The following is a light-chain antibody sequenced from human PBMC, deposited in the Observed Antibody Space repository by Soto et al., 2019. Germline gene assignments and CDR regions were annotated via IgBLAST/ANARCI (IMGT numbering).Light chain of an antibody. Sequence: ESMLTQSPGTLSLSPGERATLSCRASQSVSTRYFAWYQQKPSQAPRLLIYGASIRAAGIPDRFSGSGSGTDFTLTLSILEPEDFAVYDCHQFGRSPRALTFGQGTKLEI. V-gene: IGKV3-20*01. CDR3: HQFGRSPRALT. J-gene: IGKJ2*01. CDR1: QSVSTRY. CDR2: GAS.